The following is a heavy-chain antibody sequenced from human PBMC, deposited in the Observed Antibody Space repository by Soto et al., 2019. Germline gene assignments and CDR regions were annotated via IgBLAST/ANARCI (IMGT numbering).Heavy chain of an antibody. Sequence: EVQLLESGGGLVQPGGSLRLSCAASGFTFTTYPMNWVRQAPGKGLEWVSGISGTGISTFYADSVKGRFAISRDNSKNMVFLQMNNLGAEDTALYYCVKFPIITASYYYQDMDVWGQGTTVTVSS. CDR1: GFTFTTYP. J-gene: IGHJ6*02. V-gene: IGHV3-23*01. CDR2: ISGTGIST. CDR3: VKFPIITASYYYQDMDV.